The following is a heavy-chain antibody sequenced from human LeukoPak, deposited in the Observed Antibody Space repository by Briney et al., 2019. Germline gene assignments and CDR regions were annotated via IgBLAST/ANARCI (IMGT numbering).Heavy chain of an antibody. J-gene: IGHJ4*02. D-gene: IGHD6-19*01. V-gene: IGHV3-74*01. CDR2: ISPTGSTT. Sequence: GGSLRLSCTASGFSFSGHWMHWARQLPGKGLVWVSRISPTGSTTSYADSVKGRFTVSRDNAKNTLYLQVNNLRAEDTAVYYCARDSSGWSFDYWGQGTLVTVSS. CDR1: GFSFSGHW. CDR3: ARDSSGWSFDY.